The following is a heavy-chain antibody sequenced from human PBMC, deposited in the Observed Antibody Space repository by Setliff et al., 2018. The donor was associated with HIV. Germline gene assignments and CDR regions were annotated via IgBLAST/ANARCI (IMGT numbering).Heavy chain of an antibody. CDR1: GYTFTAHH. J-gene: IGHJ4*02. D-gene: IGHD5-12*01. Sequence: ASVKVSCKSSGYTFTAHHIHWVRQAPGQGPEWMGWIIPKSGETSYAEKFRGRVTMTRDTSLSTAYMELSWLTSDDTAVFYCARGGYDFRGLDYWGQGTLVTVSS. CDR2: IIPKSGET. V-gene: IGHV1-2*02. CDR3: ARGGYDFRGLDY.